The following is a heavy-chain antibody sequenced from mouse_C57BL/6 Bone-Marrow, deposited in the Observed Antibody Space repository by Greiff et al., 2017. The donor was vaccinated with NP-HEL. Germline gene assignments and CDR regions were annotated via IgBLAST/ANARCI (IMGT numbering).Heavy chain of an antibody. CDR2: ISYDGSN. V-gene: IGHV3-6*01. CDR3: ARDSGSPTGTGY. J-gene: IGHJ2*01. CDR1: GYSITSGYY. D-gene: IGHD4-1*02. Sequence: EVQVVESGPGLVKPSQSLSLTCSVTGYSITSGYYWNWIRQFPGNKLEWMGYISYDGSNNYNPSLKNRISITRDTSKNQFFLKLNSVTTEDTATYYCARDSGSPTGTGYWGQGTTLTVSS.